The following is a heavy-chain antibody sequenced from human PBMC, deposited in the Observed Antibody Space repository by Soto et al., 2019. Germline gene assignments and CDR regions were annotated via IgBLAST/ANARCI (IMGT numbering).Heavy chain of an antibody. CDR2: IYHSGST. V-gene: IGHV4-4*02. CDR1: GGSISSSNW. D-gene: IGHD6-19*01. Sequence: QVQLQESGPGLVKPSGTLSLTCAVSGGSISSSNWWSWVRQPPGKGLEWIGEIYHSGSTNYNPSLKSRVTISVGKSKTQFSLKLSSVTAADTAVYYCARDREGIGVAGHAPSFDYWCQVTLVTVSS. J-gene: IGHJ4*02. CDR3: ARDREGIGVAGHAPSFDY.